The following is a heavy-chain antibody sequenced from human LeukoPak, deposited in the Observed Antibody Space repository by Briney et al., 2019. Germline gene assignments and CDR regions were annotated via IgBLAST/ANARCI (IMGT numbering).Heavy chain of an antibody. CDR3: VRDRGSGWYVEGDY. J-gene: IGHJ4*02. V-gene: IGHV1-69*05. CDR1: GGTFSSYA. CDR2: IIPIFGTA. Sequence: SVKVSCKASGGTFSSYAISWVRQAPGQGLEWMGRIIPIFGTANYAQKFQGRVTITTDESMSTAYMELSSLRSEDTAVYYCVRDRGSGWYVEGDYWGQGTLVTVSS. D-gene: IGHD6-19*01.